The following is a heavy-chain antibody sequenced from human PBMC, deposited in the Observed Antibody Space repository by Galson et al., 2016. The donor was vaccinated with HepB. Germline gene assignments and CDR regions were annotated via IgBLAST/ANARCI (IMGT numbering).Heavy chain of an antibody. Sequence: SLRLSCAASGFSFSTHGMHWVRQAPGKGLEWVAVISYDGSNKYHSDYVKGRLTISRDNSKNTLYLQMNSLRAEDTAVYYCARGGTYCGGDCYYYMDFWGKGTTVTVSS. J-gene: IGHJ6*03. CDR1: GFSFSTHG. CDR3: ARGGTYCGGDCYYYMDF. V-gene: IGHV3-30*03. CDR2: ISYDGSNK. D-gene: IGHD2-21*01.